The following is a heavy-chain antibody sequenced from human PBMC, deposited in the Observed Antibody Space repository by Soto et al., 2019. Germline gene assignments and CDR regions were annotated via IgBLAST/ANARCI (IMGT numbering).Heavy chain of an antibody. V-gene: IGHV5-10-1*01. Sequence: GESLKISCKGSGYIFTNYRINWVRQMPGKGLEWMGWIDPSDSYTTYSPSFQGHVTISAAKSLNTAYLQWSSLKASDTAMYYCARQERYYDILTGYYRGKWFDPWGQGTLVTSPQ. CDR3: ARQERYYDILTGYYRGKWFDP. D-gene: IGHD3-9*01. CDR1: GYIFTNYR. J-gene: IGHJ5*02. CDR2: IDPSDSYT.